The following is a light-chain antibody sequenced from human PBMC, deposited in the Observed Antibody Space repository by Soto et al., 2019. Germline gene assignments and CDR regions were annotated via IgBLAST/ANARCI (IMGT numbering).Light chain of an antibody. Sequence: QSVLTQPPSASGSPGQSVTISCTGTSSDVGAYHYVSWYQQHPGKAPTLIIYEVSQRPSGVPDRFSGSKSGTSASLAISGLQSEDEADYYCAAWDDSLNGRVFGTGTRSPS. J-gene: IGLJ1*01. V-gene: IGLV2-8*01. CDR2: EVS. CDR1: SSDVGAYHY. CDR3: AAWDDSLNGRV.